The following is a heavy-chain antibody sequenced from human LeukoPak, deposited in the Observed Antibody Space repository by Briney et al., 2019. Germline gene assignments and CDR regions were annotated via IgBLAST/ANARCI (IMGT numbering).Heavy chain of an antibody. CDR3: ARKVAVAMDLDY. V-gene: IGHV3-23*01. D-gene: IGHD5-18*01. CDR1: GFTFKSYG. CDR2: ITGSGGST. J-gene: IGHJ4*02. Sequence: GGSLRLSCAASGFTFKSYGMTWVRQVPGKGLEWVSSITGSGGSTKYVDSVNGRFTISRDNSKNTLSLQMTGLRVEDTAVYYCARKVAVAMDLDYWGQGTLVTVSS.